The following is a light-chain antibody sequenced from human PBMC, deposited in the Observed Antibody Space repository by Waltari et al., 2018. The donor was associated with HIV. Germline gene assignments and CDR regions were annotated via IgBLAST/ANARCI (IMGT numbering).Light chain of an antibody. CDR3: LLYFGAGRPWV. CDR2: NTY. J-gene: IGLJ3*02. Sequence: QTVVTQEPSLTVSPGGTVTLTCASSTGAVSSAYYPNWFQQKPGQAPRSLIYNTYNKRSGTPARFSGSLLGAKAALTLSGAQPEDEAEYYCLLYFGAGRPWVFGGGTTLTVL. V-gene: IGLV7-43*01. CDR1: TGAVSSAYY.